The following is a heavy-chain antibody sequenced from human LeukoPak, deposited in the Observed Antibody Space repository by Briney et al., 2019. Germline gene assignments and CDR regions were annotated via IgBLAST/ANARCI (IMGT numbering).Heavy chain of an antibody. CDR2: IYYSGST. D-gene: IGHD7-27*01. V-gene: IGHV4-30-4*01. CDR1: GGSISSGDYY. Sequence: KASETLSLTCTVSGGSISSGDYYWSWIRQPPGKGLEWIGYIYYSGSTYYNPSLKSRVTISVDTSKNQFSLKLSSVTAADTAVYYCARHDMLGIYVAAFDIWGQGTMVTVSS. J-gene: IGHJ3*02. CDR3: ARHDMLGIYVAAFDI.